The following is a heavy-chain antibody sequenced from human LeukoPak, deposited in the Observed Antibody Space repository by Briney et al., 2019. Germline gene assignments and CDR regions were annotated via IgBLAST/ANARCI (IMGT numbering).Heavy chain of an antibody. J-gene: IGHJ4*02. V-gene: IGHV3-48*03. CDR2: ISSSGSTI. Sequence: GGSLRLSCAVSGFTFSSYEMNWVRQAPGKGLEWVSYISSSGSTIYYADSVKGRFTISRDNAKNSLYLQMNSLRAEDTAVYYCAKDRFEFTAAVFHYWGQGTLVTVSS. CDR3: AKDRFEFTAAVFHY. D-gene: IGHD6-13*01. CDR1: GFTFSSYE.